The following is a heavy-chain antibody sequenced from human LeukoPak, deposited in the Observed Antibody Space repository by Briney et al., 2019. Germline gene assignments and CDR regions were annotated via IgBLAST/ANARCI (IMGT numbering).Heavy chain of an antibody. CDR2: INHSRST. D-gene: IGHD3-10*02. Sequence: SETLSLTCAVYGGSFSPYYWSWIRQSPDKGLEWIGEINHSRSTNYNPSLKSRVTISVDTSKNQFSLKLSSVSAADTAVYYCARGLWSGSYYSYYYYYYYMDVWGKGTTVTISS. J-gene: IGHJ6*03. V-gene: IGHV4-34*01. CDR3: ARGLWSGSYYSYYYYYYYMDV. CDR1: GGSFSPYY.